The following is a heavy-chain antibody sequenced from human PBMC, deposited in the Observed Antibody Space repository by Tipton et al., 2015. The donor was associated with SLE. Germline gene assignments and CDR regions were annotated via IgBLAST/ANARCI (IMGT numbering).Heavy chain of an antibody. Sequence: SLRLSCAASGFTFSSYWMSWVRQAPGKGLEWVANIKQDGSEKYYVDSVKGRFTISRDNAKNSLYLQMNSLRAEDTAVYYCARDRRGYSSGGGYFDLWGRGTLVTVSS. V-gene: IGHV3-7*03. CDR1: GFTFSSYW. CDR3: ARDRRGYSSGGGYFDL. D-gene: IGHD6-19*01. J-gene: IGHJ2*01. CDR2: IKQDGSEK.